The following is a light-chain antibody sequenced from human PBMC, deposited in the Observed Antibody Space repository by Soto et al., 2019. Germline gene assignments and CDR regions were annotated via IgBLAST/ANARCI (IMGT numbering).Light chain of an antibody. CDR1: QSINIW. CDR2: QAS. V-gene: IGKV1-5*03. J-gene: IGKJ1*01. CDR3: QQYNDYRT. Sequence: DVQMTQSPSSLSASVGDRVTITCRASQSINIWLAWYQQKPGRAPKLLVSQASTLEGGVPSRFSGSGSGTEFTLTISSLQPDDFATYYCQQYNDYRTFGQGTKVELK.